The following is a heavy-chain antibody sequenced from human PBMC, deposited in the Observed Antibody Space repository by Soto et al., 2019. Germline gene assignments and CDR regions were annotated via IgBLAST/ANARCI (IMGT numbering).Heavy chain of an antibody. CDR1: GGTFSTYP. D-gene: IGHD6-19*01. Sequence: QVQLVQSGAEVKKPGSSVKVSCKVSGGTFSTYPINWVRQAPGQGLEFMGGIIPKFGTTNYAQKFRGTVTITADESRSKADREQNNLRSEDTAVYYWGRGASNTPGWYTWFHPWGKGPLVPFPS. CDR2: IIPKFGTT. CDR3: GRGASNTPGWYTWFHP. J-gene: IGHJ5*02. V-gene: IGHV1-69*01.